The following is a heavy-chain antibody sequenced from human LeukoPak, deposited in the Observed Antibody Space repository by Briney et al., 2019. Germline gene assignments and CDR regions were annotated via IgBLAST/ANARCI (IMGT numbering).Heavy chain of an antibody. D-gene: IGHD1-1*01. CDR3: AREAERRIVN. V-gene: IGHV4-38-2*02. CDR1: GFSISSGYY. Sequence: SETLSLTCVVSGFSISSGYYWGWIRQPPGKGLEWIANIHVSGTTFYNSSLNSRVAISIDTSKNQFSLKLSSVTTADTAVYCAREAERRIVNWGRGTLVTVSS. J-gene: IGHJ4*02. CDR2: IHVSGTT.